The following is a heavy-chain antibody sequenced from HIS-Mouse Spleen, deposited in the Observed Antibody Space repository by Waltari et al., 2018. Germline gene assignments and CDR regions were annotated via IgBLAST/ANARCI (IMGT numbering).Heavy chain of an antibody. Sequence: QVQLVQSGAEVKKPGASVKVSCKASGYTFTGDYMHWVRQAPGKGLEWMGWINPKSGGTNYAQKFQGRVTMTRDTSISTAYMELSRLRSDDTAVYYCARASGEQLVPFDYWGQGTLVTVSS. CDR3: ARASGEQLVPFDY. D-gene: IGHD6-6*01. CDR2: INPKSGGT. J-gene: IGHJ4*02. V-gene: IGHV1-2*02. CDR1: GYTFTGDY.